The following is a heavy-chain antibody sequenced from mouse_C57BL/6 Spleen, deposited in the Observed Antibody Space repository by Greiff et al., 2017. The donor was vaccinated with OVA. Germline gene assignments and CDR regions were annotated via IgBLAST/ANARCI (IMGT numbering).Heavy chain of an antibody. CDR3: ARDGAGY. Sequence: EVKLQQSGPGLVKPSQSLSLTCSVTGYSITSGYYWNWIRQFPGNKLEWMGYISYDGSNNYNPSLKNRISITRDTAKNQFFLKLNSVTTEDTATYYCARDGAGYWGQGTTLTVSS. V-gene: IGHV3-6*01. CDR2: ISYDGSN. CDR1: GYSITSGYY. J-gene: IGHJ2*01.